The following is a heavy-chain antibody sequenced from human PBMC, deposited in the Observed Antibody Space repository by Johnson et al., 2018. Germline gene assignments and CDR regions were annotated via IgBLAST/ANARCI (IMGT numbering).Heavy chain of an antibody. CDR3: ARDYSGSYSDAFDI. CDR2: IYSGGST. V-gene: IGHV3-66*02. CDR1: GFTVSRNY. D-gene: IGHD1-26*01. J-gene: IGHJ3*02. Sequence: EVQLLESGGGLVQPGGSLRLSCAASGFTVSRNYMSWVRQAPGKGLEWVSVIYSGGSTYYADAVTGRFTISRDNSKNTLYLQMNSLRAENTAVYYCARDYSGSYSDAFDIWGQGTMVTVSS.